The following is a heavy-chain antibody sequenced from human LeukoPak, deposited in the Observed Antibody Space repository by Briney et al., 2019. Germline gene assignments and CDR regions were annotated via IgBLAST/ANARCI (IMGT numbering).Heavy chain of an antibody. Sequence: GASVKVSCKASGGTFSSYAISWVRQAPGQGLEWMGGIIPIFGTANYAQKFQGRVTMTEDTSTDTAYMELSSLRSEDTAVYYCATTFRSGYYYWEYWGQGTLVTVSS. J-gene: IGHJ4*02. V-gene: IGHV1-69*06. D-gene: IGHD3-22*01. CDR2: IIPIFGTA. CDR3: ATTFRSGYYYWEY. CDR1: GGTFSSYA.